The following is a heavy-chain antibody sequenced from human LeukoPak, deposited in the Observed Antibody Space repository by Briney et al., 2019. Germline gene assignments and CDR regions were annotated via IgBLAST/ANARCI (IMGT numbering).Heavy chain of an antibody. D-gene: IGHD3-9*01. CDR3: ARSRVYYYDILTGYSDY. Sequence: SGPVLVKPTETLTLTCTVSGFSLSNARMGVSWIRQPPGKALEWLAHIFSNDEKSYSTPLKSRLTISKDTSKSQVVLTMTNMDPVDTATYYCARSRVYYYDILTGYSDYWGQGTLVTVSS. CDR2: IFSNDEK. CDR1: GFSLSNARMG. J-gene: IGHJ4*02. V-gene: IGHV2-26*01.